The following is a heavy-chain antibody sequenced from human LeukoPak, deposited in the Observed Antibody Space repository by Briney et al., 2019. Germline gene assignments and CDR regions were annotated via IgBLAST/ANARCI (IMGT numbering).Heavy chain of an antibody. J-gene: IGHJ4*02. Sequence: PSETLSLTCTVSGGSISSTNYYWAWIRQPPGRGLEWIGSIYYTGTTFDNPSLKSRVTLSVDTSKNQFSLRLTSVTAADTALYYCAREEYSSDWYGHDSWGQGTLVTVSS. CDR2: IYYTGTT. V-gene: IGHV4-39*07. D-gene: IGHD6-13*01. CDR1: GGSISSTNYY. CDR3: AREEYSSDWYGHDS.